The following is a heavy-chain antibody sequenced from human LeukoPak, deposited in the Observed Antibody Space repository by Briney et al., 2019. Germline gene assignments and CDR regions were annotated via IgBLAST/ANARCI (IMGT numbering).Heavy chain of an antibody. CDR2: IIPIFGTA. D-gene: IGHD6-13*01. J-gene: IGHJ4*02. Sequence: GASVKVSCKASGGTFSSYAISWVRQAPGQGLEWMGGIIPIFGTANYAQKFQGRVTITADKSTSTAYMELSSLRSEDTAVYYCASTPVAAGKGFDYWGQGTLVTVSS. V-gene: IGHV1-69*06. CDR3: ASTPVAAGKGFDY. CDR1: GGTFSSYA.